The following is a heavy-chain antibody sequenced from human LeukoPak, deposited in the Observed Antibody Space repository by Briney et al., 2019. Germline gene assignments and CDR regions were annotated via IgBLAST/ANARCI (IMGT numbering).Heavy chain of an antibody. CDR2: IYYSGGT. J-gene: IGHJ6*02. CDR1: GGSISSYY. Sequence: SETLSLTCTVSGGSISSYYWSWIRQPPGKGLEWIGYIYYSGGTNYNPSLKSRVTISVDTSKNQFSLKLSSVTAADTAVYYCARDRYYYGSGRPPYYYGMDVWGQGTTVTVSS. D-gene: IGHD3-10*01. V-gene: IGHV4-59*01. CDR3: ARDRYYYGSGRPPYYYGMDV.